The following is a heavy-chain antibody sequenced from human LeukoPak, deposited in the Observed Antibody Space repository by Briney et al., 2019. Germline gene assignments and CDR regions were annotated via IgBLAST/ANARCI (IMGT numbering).Heavy chain of an antibody. CDR3: ARSATYYYDSSGYYYEGWFDP. Sequence: GGSLRLSCAASGFTFSSYAMHWVRQAPGKGLEYVSAISSNGGSTYYANSVKGRFTISRDNSKNTLYLQMGSLRAEDMAVYYCARSATYYYDSSGYYYEGWFDPWGQGTLVTVSS. CDR2: ISSNGGST. J-gene: IGHJ5*02. CDR1: GFTFSSYA. V-gene: IGHV3-64*01. D-gene: IGHD3-22*01.